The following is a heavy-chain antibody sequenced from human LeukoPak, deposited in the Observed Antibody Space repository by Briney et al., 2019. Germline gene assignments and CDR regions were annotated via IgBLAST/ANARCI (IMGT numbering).Heavy chain of an antibody. D-gene: IGHD2/OR15-2a*01. J-gene: IGHJ4*02. CDR3: ARGRSNSFTIPWDY. CDR2: INHSGST. CDR1: GGSFSGYY. Sequence: PSETLSLTCAVYGGSFSGYYWSWIRQPPGKGLEWIGEINHSGSTNYNPSLKSRVTISVDTSKNQFSLKLSSVTAADTAVYYCARGRSNSFTIPWDYWGQGTLVTVSS. V-gene: IGHV4-34*01.